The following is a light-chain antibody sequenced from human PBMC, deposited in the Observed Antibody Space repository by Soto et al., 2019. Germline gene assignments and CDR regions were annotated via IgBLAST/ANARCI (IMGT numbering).Light chain of an antibody. CDR1: QSVSSSY. CDR3: QQYGSSPT. V-gene: IGKV3-20*01. J-gene: IGKJ2*01. Sequence: EIVLTQSPGTLSLSPGERVTLSCRASQSVSSSYLAWYQQKPGQAPGLLIYGASSRATGIPDRFSGSGSGTDFTLTISRLEPEDFAMYYCQQYGSSPTFGQGTKLEIK. CDR2: GAS.